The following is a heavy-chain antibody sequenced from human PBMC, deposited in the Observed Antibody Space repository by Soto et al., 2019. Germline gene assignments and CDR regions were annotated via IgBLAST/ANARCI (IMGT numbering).Heavy chain of an antibody. J-gene: IGHJ5*02. CDR2: IDPGDTYA. V-gene: IGHV5-10-1*01. D-gene: IGHD2-2*01. Sequence: GESLMISFTGFGYTFTTFWISLVRQIPGKGLEWMGRIDPGDTYATYSPAFQGHVTISADKATSTAYLQWSSLKASDTAMYFCARIYCTTTTCDSWLDPWGQGTLVTVSS. CDR1: GYTFTTFW. CDR3: ARIYCTTTTCDSWLDP.